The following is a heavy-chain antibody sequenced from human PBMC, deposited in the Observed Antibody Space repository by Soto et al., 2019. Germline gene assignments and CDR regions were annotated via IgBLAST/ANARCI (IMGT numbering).Heavy chain of an antibody. J-gene: IGHJ6*02. D-gene: IGHD5-18*01. CDR2: IYYSGST. CDR1: GGSISSGDYY. V-gene: IGHV4-30-4*01. CDR3: DGVDTDMEYGMDV. Sequence: PSETLSLTCTVSGGSISSGDYYWSWIRQPPGKGLEWIGYIYYSGSTYYNPSLKSRVTISVDTSKNQFSLKLSSVTAADTAVYYCDGVDTDMEYGMDVWGQGTTVTVSS.